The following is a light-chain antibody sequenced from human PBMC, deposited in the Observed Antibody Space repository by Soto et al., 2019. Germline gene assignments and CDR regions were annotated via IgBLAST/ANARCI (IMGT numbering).Light chain of an antibody. CDR2: DSS. CDR1: QRVSLSD. CDR3: QQYARSSWT. Sequence: DIVLTQSPDTLSLSPGERVTLSCRASQRVSLSDLVWYQQKPGQAPRLLIYDSSTRASGVPDRFDGGGSGTDFTLTITSLEPEDSAVYYCQQYARSSWTFGQGTKV. J-gene: IGKJ1*01. V-gene: IGKV3-20*01.